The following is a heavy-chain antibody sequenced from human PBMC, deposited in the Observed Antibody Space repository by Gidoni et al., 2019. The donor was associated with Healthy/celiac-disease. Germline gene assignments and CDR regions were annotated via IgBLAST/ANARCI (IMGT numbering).Heavy chain of an antibody. CDR1: GFTFSSYA. CDR2: ISGSGGST. J-gene: IGHJ2*01. Sequence: EVQLLESGGCLVLPGGSLRLSCAASGFTFSSYAMSWVRQAPGKGLEWVSAISGSGGSTYYADSVKGRFTISRDNSKNTLYLQMNSLRAEDTAVYYCAKDDRGDDGYFDLWGRGTLVTVSS. V-gene: IGHV3-23*01. CDR3: AKDDRGDDGYFDL. D-gene: IGHD3-10*01.